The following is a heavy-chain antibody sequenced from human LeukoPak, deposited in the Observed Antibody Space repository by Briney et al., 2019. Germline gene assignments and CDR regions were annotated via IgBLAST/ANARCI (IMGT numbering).Heavy chain of an antibody. J-gene: IGHJ4*02. Sequence: PGGSLRLSCAASVFTFSSYWMSWVRQAPGKGVEWVANIKQDGSEKYYADSVKGRFTISRDNAKNSLSLQMNSLRAEDTAVYSCARNGDYDGRGFYYFFDYWGRGTLVTVSS. CDR3: ARNGDYDGRGFYYFFDY. CDR2: IKQDGSEK. V-gene: IGHV3-7*04. CDR1: VFTFSSYW. D-gene: IGHD3-22*01.